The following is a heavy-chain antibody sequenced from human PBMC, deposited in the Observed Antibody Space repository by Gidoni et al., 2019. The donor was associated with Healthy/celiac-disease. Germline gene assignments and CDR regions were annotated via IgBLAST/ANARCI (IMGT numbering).Heavy chain of an antibody. CDR2: IIPSFGTA. V-gene: IGHV1-69*01. CDR1: GGTFSSYA. Sequence: QVQLVQSGAEVKKPGSSVKVSCKASGGTFSSYAISWVRQAPGQGLEWMGGIIPSFGTANYAQKFQGRVTITADESTSTAYMELSSLRSEDTAVYYCARSYDSSVGYYYYYGMDVWGQGTTVTVSS. J-gene: IGHJ6*02. D-gene: IGHD3-22*01. CDR3: ARSYDSSVGYYYYYGMDV.